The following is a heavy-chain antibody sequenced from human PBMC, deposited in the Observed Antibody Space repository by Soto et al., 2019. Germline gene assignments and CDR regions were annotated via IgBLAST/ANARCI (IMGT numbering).Heavy chain of an antibody. Sequence: GGSLRLSCAASGCTFSSYAMSWVRQAPGKGLEWVSAISGSGGSTYYADSVKGRFTISRDNSKNTLYLQMNSLRAEDTAVYYCEKDPCGGDCYGMDVWGQGTTVTVSS. CDR2: ISGSGGST. J-gene: IGHJ6*02. V-gene: IGHV3-23*01. D-gene: IGHD2-21*01. CDR1: GCTFSSYA. CDR3: EKDPCGGDCYGMDV.